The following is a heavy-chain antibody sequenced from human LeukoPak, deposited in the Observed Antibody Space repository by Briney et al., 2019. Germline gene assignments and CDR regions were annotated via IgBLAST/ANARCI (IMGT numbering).Heavy chain of an antibody. D-gene: IGHD2-2*01. V-gene: IGHV1-18*01. CDR3: ATVQPAAAHFQY. Sequence: ASVKVSCKASGHTLSSYGFTWVRQAPGQGLEWLGWISAFNGNTNIAQRVRGRVTLTRDTSTSIAHMELRRLTSDDTAVYYCATVQPAAAHFQYWGPGTLVSVST. J-gene: IGHJ4*02. CDR2: ISAFNGNT. CDR1: GHTLSSYG.